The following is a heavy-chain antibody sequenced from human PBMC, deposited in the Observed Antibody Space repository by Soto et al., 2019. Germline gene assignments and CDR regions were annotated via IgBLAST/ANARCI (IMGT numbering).Heavy chain of an antibody. Sequence: PGGSLRLSCAASGFTFSSYAMSWVRQAPGKGLEWVSAISGSGGSTYYADSVKGRFTISRDNSKNTLYLQMNSLRAEDTAVYYCAKPMGSGSYYYGMDVWGQGTTVTVSS. CDR1: GFTFSSYA. CDR2: ISGSGGST. V-gene: IGHV3-23*01. CDR3: AKPMGSGSYYYGMDV. J-gene: IGHJ6*02. D-gene: IGHD1-26*01.